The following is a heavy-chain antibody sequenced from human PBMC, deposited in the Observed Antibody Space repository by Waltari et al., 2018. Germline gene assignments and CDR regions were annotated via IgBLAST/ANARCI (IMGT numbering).Heavy chain of an antibody. V-gene: IGHV4-39*01. J-gene: IGHJ4*02. CDR1: GDSITSHTYY. D-gene: IGHD2-15*01. CDR3: ASYCTGGRCHSDY. Sequence: QLQLQESGPGLVKPSETLSLTCSVSGDSITSHTYYWGWVRQPPGKGLEWIGSIYYRGGTYYTPSLKSRVTISLDTSKNQFSLKLSSVTAADTAVYYCASYCTGGRCHSDYWGQGTLVTVSS. CDR2: IYYRGGT.